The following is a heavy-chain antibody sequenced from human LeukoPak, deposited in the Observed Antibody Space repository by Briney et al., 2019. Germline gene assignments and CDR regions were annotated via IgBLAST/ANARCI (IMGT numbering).Heavy chain of an antibody. CDR1: GYNFTTYW. CDR2: IYPGDSDT. D-gene: IGHD4-17*01. V-gene: IGHV5-51*01. Sequence: GESLKISCKGSGYNFTTYWIGWVRQMPGKGLEWMGIIYPGDSDTRYSPSFQGQVTFSADKSVTTAYLQWSSLKASDTAMYYCVRFSSVTTDYYYGLDVWGQGTTVTVSS. CDR3: VRFSSVTTDYYYGLDV. J-gene: IGHJ6*02.